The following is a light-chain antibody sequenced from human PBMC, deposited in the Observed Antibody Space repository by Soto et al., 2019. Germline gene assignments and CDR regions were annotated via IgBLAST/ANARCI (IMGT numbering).Light chain of an antibody. J-gene: IGLJ2*01. V-gene: IGLV6-57*04. Sequence: NFMLTQPHSVSESPGKTVTISCTRSSGTIASNYVQWYQQRPGSAPTTMIFEGNQRPSGVPDRFSGSIDSSSNSASLTISGLKTEDEADYYCQSSDTSSVVFGGGTK. CDR1: SGTIASNY. CDR3: QSSDTSSVV. CDR2: EGN.